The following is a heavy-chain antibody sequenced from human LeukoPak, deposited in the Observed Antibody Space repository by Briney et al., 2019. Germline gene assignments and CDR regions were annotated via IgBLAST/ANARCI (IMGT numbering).Heavy chain of an antibody. D-gene: IGHD3-10*01. CDR2: MSYSEST. CDR1: GGSISRSSYY. Sequence: SETLSLTCTVSGGSISRSSYYWGWIRQPPEGGLEWIGSMSYSESTYYNPSLKSRVTMSVDTSKNQFSLKLSSVTAADTAVYYCARNRYYYGSRNYGVPNWFDPWGQGTLVTVSS. V-gene: IGHV4-39*01. CDR3: ARNRYYYGSRNYGVPNWFDP. J-gene: IGHJ5*02.